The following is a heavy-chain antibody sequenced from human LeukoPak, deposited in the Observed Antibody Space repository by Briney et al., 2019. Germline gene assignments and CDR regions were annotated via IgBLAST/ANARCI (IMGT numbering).Heavy chain of an antibody. CDR2: INPNSGGT. D-gene: IGHD3-22*01. J-gene: IGHJ4*02. CDR3: ARARYDSSGYYPILDY. CDR1: GYTFTGYY. V-gene: IGHV1-2*02. Sequence: ASVKVSCKASGYTFTGYYMHWVRQAPGQGLEWMGWINPNSGGTNYAQKFQGRVTMTRDTSISTAYMELSRLRSDDTAVYYCARARYDSSGYYPILDYWGQGTLVTVSS.